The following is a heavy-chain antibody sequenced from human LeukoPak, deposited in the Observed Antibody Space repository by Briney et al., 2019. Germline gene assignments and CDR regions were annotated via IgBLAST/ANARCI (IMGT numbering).Heavy chain of an antibody. D-gene: IGHD1-26*01. CDR3: ARDRRGSYPYYFDY. CDR1: GASISSGGYY. J-gene: IGHJ4*02. CDR2: IYYSGST. Sequence: SETLSLTCTVSGASISSGGYYWSWIRQHPGKGLEWIGYIYYSGSTYYNPSLKSRVTISLDTSKNQFSLKLSSVTAADTAVYYCARDRRGSYPYYFDYWGQGTLVTVSS. V-gene: IGHV4-31*03.